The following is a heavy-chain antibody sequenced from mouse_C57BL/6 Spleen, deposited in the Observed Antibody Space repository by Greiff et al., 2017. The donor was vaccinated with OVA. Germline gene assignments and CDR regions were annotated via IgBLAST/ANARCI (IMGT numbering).Heavy chain of an antibody. Sequence: EVMLVESGGDLVKPGGSLKLSCAASGFTFSSYGMSWVRQTPDKRLEWVATISSGGSYTYYPDSVKGRFTISRDNAKNTLYLQMSSLKSEDTAMYCCARGVTPCWYFGVLGTGTTVTVS. V-gene: IGHV5-6*01. CDR1: GFTFSSYG. CDR2: ISSGGSYT. CDR3: ARGVTPCWYFGV. D-gene: IGHD2-1*01. J-gene: IGHJ1*03.